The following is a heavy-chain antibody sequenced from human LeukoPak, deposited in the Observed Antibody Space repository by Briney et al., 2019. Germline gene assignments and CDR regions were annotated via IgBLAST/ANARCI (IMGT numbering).Heavy chain of an antibody. J-gene: IGHJ6*03. D-gene: IGHD6-6*01. V-gene: IGHV1-18*01. Sequence: ASVKVSCKASGYTFSSYGISWVRQAPGQGLEWMGWISADNGNTNYVQKFQGRVTITADKSTSSAYMELSSLRSEDTAVYYCATRAADVPTRPAYYYYYMDVWGKGTTVTVSS. CDR3: ATRAADVPTRPAYYYYYMDV. CDR2: ISADNGNT. CDR1: GYTFSSYG.